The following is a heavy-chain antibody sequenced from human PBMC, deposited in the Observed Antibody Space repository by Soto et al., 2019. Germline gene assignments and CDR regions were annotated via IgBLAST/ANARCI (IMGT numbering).Heavy chain of an antibody. CDR1: GGSISSGGYS. Sequence: PSETLFLTCAVSGGSISSGGYSWSWIRQPPGKGLEWIGYIYHSGSTSYNPSPKSRVTISVDRSKNQFSLKLSSVTAADTAVYYCARINSGWFKYFDYWGQGTLVTVSS. CDR3: ARINSGWFKYFDY. D-gene: IGHD6-19*01. V-gene: IGHV4-30-2*02. CDR2: IYHSGST. J-gene: IGHJ4*02.